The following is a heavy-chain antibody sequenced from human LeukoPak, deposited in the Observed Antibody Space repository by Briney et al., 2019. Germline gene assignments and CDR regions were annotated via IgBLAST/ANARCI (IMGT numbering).Heavy chain of an antibody. CDR1: GGSISSYY. Sequence: SETLSLTCTVSGGSISSYYWSWIRQPPGKGLEWIGYIYYSGSTYYNPSLKSRVTISVDTSKNQFSLKLSSVTAADTAVYYCARGLGSGSYPFDYWGQGTLVTASS. CDR3: ARGLGSGSYPFDY. CDR2: IYYSGST. V-gene: IGHV4-59*08. D-gene: IGHD1-26*01. J-gene: IGHJ4*02.